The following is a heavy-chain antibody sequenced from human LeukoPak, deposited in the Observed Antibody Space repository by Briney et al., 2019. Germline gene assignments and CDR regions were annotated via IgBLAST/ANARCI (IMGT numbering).Heavy chain of an antibody. CDR3: ARFLLMGSRPTGAPPAGFDP. CDR2: ISSSGSTI. CDR1: GFTFSSYW. V-gene: IGHV3-48*04. D-gene: IGHD2-2*01. J-gene: IGHJ5*02. Sequence: GGSLRLSCAASGFTFSSYWMSWVRQAPGKGLEWVSYISSSGSTIYYADSVKGRFTISRDNAKNSLYLQMNSLRSDDTAVYYCARFLLMGSRPTGAPPAGFDPWGQGTLVTVSS.